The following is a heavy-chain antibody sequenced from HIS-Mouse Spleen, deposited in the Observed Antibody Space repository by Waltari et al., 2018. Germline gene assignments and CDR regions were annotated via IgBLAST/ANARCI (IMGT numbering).Heavy chain of an antibody. J-gene: IGHJ2*01. CDR2: IYYSGST. CDR3: AREIPYSSSWYDWYFDL. CDR1: GGSLSRSSYH. V-gene: IGHV4-39*07. Sequence: QLQLQESGPGLVKPSETLSLTCTVPGGSLSRSSYHWGWSRQPPGKGLEWIGSIYYSGSTYYNPSLKSRVTISVDTSKNQFSLKLSSVTAADTAVYYCAREIPYSSSWYDWYFDLWGRGTLVTVSS. D-gene: IGHD6-13*01.